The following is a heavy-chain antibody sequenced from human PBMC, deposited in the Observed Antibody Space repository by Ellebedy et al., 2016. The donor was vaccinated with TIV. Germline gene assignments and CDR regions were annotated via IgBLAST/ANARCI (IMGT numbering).Heavy chain of an antibody. V-gene: IGHV3-21*01. D-gene: IGHD6-19*01. CDR2: ISSSSSYI. CDR1: GFTFSSYS. CDR3: ARDSSGAFDY. J-gene: IGHJ4*02. Sequence: GESLKISXAASGFTFSSYSMNWVRQAPGKGLEWVSSISSSSSYIYYADSVKGRFTISRDNAKNSLYLQMNSLRAEDTAVYYCARDSSGAFDYWGQGTLVTVSS.